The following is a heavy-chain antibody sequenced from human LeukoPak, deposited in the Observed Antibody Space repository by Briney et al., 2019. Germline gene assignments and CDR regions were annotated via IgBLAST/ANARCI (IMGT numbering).Heavy chain of an antibody. CDR3: ARVQGGGFRTADY. D-gene: IGHD1-14*01. J-gene: IGHJ4*02. CDR1: GFTFSNFI. V-gene: IGHV3-30*04. CDR2: ILENGSYQ. Sequence: GGSLRLSCAASGFTFSNFIMHWVRQAPGKGLDWVAVILENGSYQYYADSVKGRFTISRDNSKNTLFLQMNSLRDEDTAIYYCARVQGGGFRTADYWGQGTLVAVSS.